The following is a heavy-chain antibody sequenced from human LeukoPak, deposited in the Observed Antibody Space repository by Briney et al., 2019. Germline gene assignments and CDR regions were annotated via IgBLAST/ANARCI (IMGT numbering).Heavy chain of an antibody. CDR1: GFTFDDYA. D-gene: IGHD4/OR15-4a*01. J-gene: IGHJ4*02. Sequence: GGSLRLSCAVSGFTFDDYAMHLVRQVPGKGLEWVSGINWNSDSIVYADSVKGRFTTSRDNAKNSLYLQMNSLRDEDTAVYYCARRAGAYSHPYDYWGQGTLVTVSS. CDR3: ARRAGAYSHPYDY. CDR2: INWNSDSI. V-gene: IGHV3-9*01.